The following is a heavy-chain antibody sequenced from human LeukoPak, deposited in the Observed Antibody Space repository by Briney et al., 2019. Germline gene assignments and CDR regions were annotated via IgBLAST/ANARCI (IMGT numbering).Heavy chain of an antibody. V-gene: IGHV3-23*01. J-gene: IGHJ4*02. CDR1: GFTFSSYA. Sequence: GGSLRLSCAASGFTFSSYAMSWVRQAPGKGLEWVSTISGSGGSTYYADSVKGRFTISRDNSKNTLYLQMNSLRADDTAVYYCAKEDDIVSPEEVHFDYWGQGTLVTVSS. D-gene: IGHD5/OR15-5a*01. CDR2: ISGSGGST. CDR3: AKEDDIVSPEEVHFDY.